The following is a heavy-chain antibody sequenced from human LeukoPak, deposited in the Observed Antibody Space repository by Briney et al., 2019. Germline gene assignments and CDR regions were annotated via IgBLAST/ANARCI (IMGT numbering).Heavy chain of an antibody. J-gene: IGHJ6*02. CDR2: ISGSGGST. D-gene: IGHD4-17*01. CDR1: GFTFSSYA. Sequence: GGSLRLSCAASGFTFSSYAMSWLRQAPGKGLEWVSAISGSGGSTYYAGFVKGRFTISRDNSKNTVYLQMNSLRAEDTAVYYCAKDYGRYYYYGMDVWGQGTTVTVSS. V-gene: IGHV3-23*01. CDR3: AKDYGRYYYYGMDV.